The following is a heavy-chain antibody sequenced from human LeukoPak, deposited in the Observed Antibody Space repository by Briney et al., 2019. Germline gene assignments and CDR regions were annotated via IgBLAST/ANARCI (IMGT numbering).Heavy chain of an antibody. Sequence: PGGSLRLSCAASGFTFSSYWMSWVRQAPGKGLEWVSYISSSGSTIYYADSVKGRFTISRDNAKNSLYLQMNSLRAEDTAVYYCASHWTRAMGYWGQGTLVTVSS. CDR2: ISSSGSTI. CDR1: GFTFSSYW. V-gene: IGHV3-48*04. CDR3: ASHWTRAMGY. D-gene: IGHD1-1*01. J-gene: IGHJ4*02.